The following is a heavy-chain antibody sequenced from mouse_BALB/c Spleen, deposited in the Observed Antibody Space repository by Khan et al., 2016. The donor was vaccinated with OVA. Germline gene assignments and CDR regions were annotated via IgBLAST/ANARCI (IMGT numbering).Heavy chain of an antibody. Sequence: QVPLQQPGAELMKPGDSVKISCKATGYTFSSYWIEWVKQRPGHGLEWIGEVLPGRGTINYNEKFRGKATFTAETYSNIAYMVLYSMTSEDHAVIYCARVAGTTYGMDYWGQGTSVTVSS. CDR2: VLPGRGTI. CDR1: GYTFSSYW. J-gene: IGHJ4*01. D-gene: IGHD4-1*01. V-gene: IGHV1-9*01. CDR3: ARVAGTTYGMDY.